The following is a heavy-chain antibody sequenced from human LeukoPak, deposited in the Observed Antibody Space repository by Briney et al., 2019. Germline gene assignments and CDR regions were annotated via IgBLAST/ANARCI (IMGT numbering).Heavy chain of an antibody. Sequence: TGGSLRLSCAASGFTVSSNYMSWVRQAPGKGLEWVSVIYGGGPTYYADSVKGRFTISRDNSKNTLYLQMNSLRAEDTAVYYCARITMSRFDPWGQGTLVTVS. V-gene: IGHV3-53*01. CDR1: GFTVSSNY. D-gene: IGHD3-10*02. J-gene: IGHJ5*02. CDR2: IYGGGPT. CDR3: ARITMSRFDP.